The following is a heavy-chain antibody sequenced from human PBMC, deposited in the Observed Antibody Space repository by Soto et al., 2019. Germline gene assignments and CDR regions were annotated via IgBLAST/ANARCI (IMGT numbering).Heavy chain of an antibody. CDR3: ARDGSGYRSRASPMDV. Sequence: QVQLVQSGAEVKKPGSSVKVSCKASGDTFSSYAISWVRQAPGQGLEWMGGIIPIFGTENYAEKFQGRVPITADESTRTDYVELSSLRSEDTAVYYCARDGSGYRSRASPMDVWGQGNTVTVSS. CDR1: GDTFSSYA. J-gene: IGHJ6*02. D-gene: IGHD3-22*01. CDR2: IIPIFGTE. V-gene: IGHV1-69*01.